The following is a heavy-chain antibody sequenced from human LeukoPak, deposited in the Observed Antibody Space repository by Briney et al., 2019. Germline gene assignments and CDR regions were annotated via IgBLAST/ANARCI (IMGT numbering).Heavy chain of an antibody. Sequence: GGSLRLSCAASGFTFSSYSMNWVRQAPGKGLEWVSSISSSSSYIYYADSVKSRFTISRDNAKNSLYLQMNSLRAEDTAVYYCARVGIAAAGFDYWGQGTLVTVSS. J-gene: IGHJ4*02. CDR2: ISSSSSYI. CDR3: ARVGIAAAGFDY. V-gene: IGHV3-21*01. CDR1: GFTFSSYS. D-gene: IGHD6-13*01.